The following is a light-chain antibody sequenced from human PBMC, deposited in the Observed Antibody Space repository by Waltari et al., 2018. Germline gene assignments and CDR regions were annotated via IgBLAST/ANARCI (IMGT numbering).Light chain of an antibody. CDR1: QSISSY. V-gene: IGKV1-8*01. CDR3: QQYYSSPAT. J-gene: IGKJ1*01. Sequence: AIRITQSPSSLSASTGDRVTITCRASQSISSYLAWYQQKPGKAPKVLVYAASTLQSGVPSRFSGSGSGTDFTLTISCLQSEDFAIYYCQQYYSSPATFGQGTKVESK. CDR2: AAS.